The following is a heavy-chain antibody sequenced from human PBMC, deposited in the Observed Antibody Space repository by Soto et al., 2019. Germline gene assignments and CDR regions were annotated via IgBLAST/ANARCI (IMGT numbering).Heavy chain of an antibody. CDR1: GFTFSSYA. D-gene: IGHD5-12*01. V-gene: IGHV3-30-3*01. CDR3: ARVSGYSGYEPDDFDY. Sequence: PGGSLRLSCAASGFTFSSYAMHWVRQAPGKGLEWVAVISYDGSNKYYADSVKGRFTISRDNSKNTLYLQMNSLRAEDTAVYYCARVSGYSGYEPDDFDYWGQGTLVTVSS. J-gene: IGHJ4*02. CDR2: ISYDGSNK.